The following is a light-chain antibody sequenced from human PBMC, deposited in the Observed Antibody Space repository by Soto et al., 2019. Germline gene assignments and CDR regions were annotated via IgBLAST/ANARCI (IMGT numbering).Light chain of an antibody. CDR1: QSISTY. CDR2: AAS. Sequence: DIQMTQSPSSLSASLGDRVTITCRASQSISTYLNWYQQKPGKAPNLLIYAASSLQSGVPSRFSASGFGTDLSLTISSLQPEDFATYYCQLSYSTPLPFGGGTKVDIX. J-gene: IGKJ4*01. CDR3: QLSYSTPLP. V-gene: IGKV1-39*01.